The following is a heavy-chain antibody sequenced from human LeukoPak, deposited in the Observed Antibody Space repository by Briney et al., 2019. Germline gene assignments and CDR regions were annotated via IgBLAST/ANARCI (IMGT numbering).Heavy chain of an antibody. Sequence: GRSLRLSCAASGFTFSSYAMSWVPQAPGRGGEGVSANSGSGGSTYYADYVKGRFTISRDNSKNMLYLQMSSLRAEDTAVYYCAKDLWDIVVVVAASYDYWGQGTLVTVSS. V-gene: IGHV3-23*01. CDR3: AKDLWDIVVVVAASYDY. D-gene: IGHD2-15*01. CDR2: NSGSGGST. J-gene: IGHJ4*02. CDR1: GFTFSSYA.